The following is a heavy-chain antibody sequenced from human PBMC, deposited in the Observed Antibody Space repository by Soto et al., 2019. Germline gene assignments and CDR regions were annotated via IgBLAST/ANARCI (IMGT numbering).Heavy chain of an antibody. D-gene: IGHD4-17*01. J-gene: IGHJ4*02. Sequence: GGSLRLSCAASGFTFSSYGMHWVRQAPGKGLEWVAVISYDGSNKYYADSVKGRFTISRDNSKNTLYLQMNSLRAEDTAVYYCAGFSTHGDYVLDYWGQGTLVTVSS. V-gene: IGHV3-30*03. CDR2: ISYDGSNK. CDR3: AGFSTHGDYVLDY. CDR1: GFTFSSYG.